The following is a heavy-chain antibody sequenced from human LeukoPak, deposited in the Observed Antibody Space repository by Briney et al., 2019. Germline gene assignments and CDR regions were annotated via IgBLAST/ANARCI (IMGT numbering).Heavy chain of an antibody. CDR3: ASLITIFGVVTPGAFDI. J-gene: IGHJ3*02. CDR1: GGSISSYY. Sequence: SETLSLTCTVSGGSISSYYWSWIRQPAGKGLEWIGRIYTSGSTNYNPSLKSRVTISVDTSKNQFSLKLSSVTAADTAVYYCASLITIFGVVTPGAFDIWGQGTMVTVSS. CDR2: IYTSGST. D-gene: IGHD3-3*01. V-gene: IGHV4-4*07.